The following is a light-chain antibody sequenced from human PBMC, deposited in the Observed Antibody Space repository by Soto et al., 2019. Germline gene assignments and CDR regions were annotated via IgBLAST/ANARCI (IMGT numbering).Light chain of an antibody. V-gene: IGKV1-5*03. CDR3: EQYNSYSYT. CDR1: QSISNW. Sequence: DIHMSQSPSTLSASVGDRVTITCLASQSISNWLAWHQQKPGKATKILIYKASTLESGVPSRFRGRRSGTEFTLPFSRLQPDGFETYYCEQYNSYSYTFGQGTRLE. J-gene: IGKJ2*01. CDR2: KAS.